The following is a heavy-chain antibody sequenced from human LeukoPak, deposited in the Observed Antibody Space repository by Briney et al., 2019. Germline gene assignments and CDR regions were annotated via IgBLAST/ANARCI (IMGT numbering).Heavy chain of an antibody. Sequence: GGSLRLSCAAPGFTFSNYDMHWVRQAPGKGLEWVANIKQDGSEKYYVGSVKGRFTISRDNTKNLLYLQMNSLRAEDTAVYYCAREGGYGGVFDYWGQGTLVTVSS. J-gene: IGHJ4*02. CDR1: GFTFSNYD. D-gene: IGHD5-12*01. CDR3: AREGGYGGVFDY. CDR2: IKQDGSEK. V-gene: IGHV3-7*03.